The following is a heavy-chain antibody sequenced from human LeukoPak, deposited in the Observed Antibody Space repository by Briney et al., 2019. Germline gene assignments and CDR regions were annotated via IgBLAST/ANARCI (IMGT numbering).Heavy chain of an antibody. CDR1: GGSISSGDYY. CDR2: IYYSGST. Sequence: PSETLSLTCTVSGGSISSGDYYWSWIRQPPGKGLEWIGYIYYSGSTYYNPPLKSRVTISVDTSKNQFSLKLSSVTAADTAVYYCARDRPGLGMFVDWYFDLWGRGTLVTVSS. D-gene: IGHD3-10*02. V-gene: IGHV4-30-4*08. J-gene: IGHJ2*01. CDR3: ARDRPGLGMFVDWYFDL.